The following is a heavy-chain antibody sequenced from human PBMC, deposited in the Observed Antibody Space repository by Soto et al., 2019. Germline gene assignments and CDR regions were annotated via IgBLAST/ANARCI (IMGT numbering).Heavy chain of an antibody. CDR3: AIDYREWRGGSCYSDYYYYYCGMDV. CDR2: IYYSRST. Sequence: QVQLQESGPGLVKPSQTLSLTCNVSGDSISSGGYYWSWIRPHPGKGLEGIGYIYYSRSTYYNPSLKSRVNQSVDTSKNQFSQTLSSVPAADTAVYYCAIDYREWRGGSCYSDYYYYYCGMDVWGQGPTVTVSS. J-gene: IGHJ6*02. D-gene: IGHD2-15*01. V-gene: IGHV4-31*03. CDR1: GDSISSGGYY.